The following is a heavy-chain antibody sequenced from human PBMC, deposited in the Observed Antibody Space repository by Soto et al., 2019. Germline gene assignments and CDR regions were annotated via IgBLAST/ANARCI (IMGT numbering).Heavy chain of an antibody. J-gene: IGHJ4*02. Sequence: ASVKVSCKASGYTFTSYGISWVRRAPGQGLEWMGWISAYNGNTNYAQKLQGRVTMTTDTSTSTAYMELRSLRSDDTALYYCAKGSCSGGSCYPHLEYWGQGTLVTVSS. CDR1: GYTFTSYG. D-gene: IGHD2-15*01. CDR2: ISAYNGNT. V-gene: IGHV1-18*01. CDR3: AKGSCSGGSCYPHLEY.